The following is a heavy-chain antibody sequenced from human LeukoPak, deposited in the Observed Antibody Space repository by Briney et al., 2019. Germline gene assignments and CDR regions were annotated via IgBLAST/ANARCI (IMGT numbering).Heavy chain of an antibody. V-gene: IGHV3-23*01. CDR3: AKPARTDYTDY. Sequence: GGTLRLSCAASGFTFNNYGMSWVRQAPGKGLEWVSGISGSGRSTYYADFVKGRFTISRDSSKNTLYLQMNSLRAEDTAIYYCAKPARTDYTDYWGQGTLVTVSS. J-gene: IGHJ4*02. D-gene: IGHD1-14*01. CDR2: ISGSGRST. CDR1: GFTFNNYG.